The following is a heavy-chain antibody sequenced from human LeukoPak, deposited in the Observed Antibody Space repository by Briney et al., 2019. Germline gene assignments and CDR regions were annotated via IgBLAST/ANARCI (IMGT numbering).Heavy chain of an antibody. CDR1: GGTFSSYA. J-gene: IGHJ4*02. CDR2: ISTYNGNT. D-gene: IGHD5-12*01. CDR3: ARDTGYVLDY. Sequence: GASVKVSCKASGGTFSSYAISWVRQAPGQGLEWMGRISTYNGNTNYEQKLQGRVTMTTDTSTSTAYMELRSLRSDDTAVYYCARDTGYVLDYWGQGTLVTVSS. V-gene: IGHV1-18*01.